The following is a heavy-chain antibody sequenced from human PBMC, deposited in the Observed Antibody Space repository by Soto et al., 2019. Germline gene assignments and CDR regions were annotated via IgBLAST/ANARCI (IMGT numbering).Heavy chain of an antibody. Sequence: ASVKVSCKASGYTFTGYYLHWVRQAPGQGLEWMGWINPNTGVTSFAQNFQGRVTMTRDTSIRTAYMELSRLRSDDTAIYYCARKLIAASGTFDYWGQGTLVTVSS. CDR2: INPNTGVT. CDR1: GYTFTGYY. D-gene: IGHD6-13*01. J-gene: IGHJ4*02. V-gene: IGHV1-2*02. CDR3: ARKLIAASGTFDY.